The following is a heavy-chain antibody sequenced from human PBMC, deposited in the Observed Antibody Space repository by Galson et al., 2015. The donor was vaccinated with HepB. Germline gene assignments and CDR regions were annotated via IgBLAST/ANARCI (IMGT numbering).Heavy chain of an antibody. D-gene: IGHD4-23*01. J-gene: IGHJ4*02. CDR1: GYTFTSYA. V-gene: IGHV1-3*01. CDR3: ARDPEAGYGGNWPFDY. CDR2: INAGNGNT. Sequence: SVKVSCKASGYTFTSYAMHWVRQAPGQRLEWMGWINAGNGNTKYSQKFQGRVTITRDTSASTAYMELSSLRSEDTAVYYCARDPEAGYGGNWPFDYWGQGTLVTVSS.